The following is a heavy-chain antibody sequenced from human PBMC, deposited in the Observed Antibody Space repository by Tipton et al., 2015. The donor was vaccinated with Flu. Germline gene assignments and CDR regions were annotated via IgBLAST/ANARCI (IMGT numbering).Heavy chain of an antibody. CDR3: ARGDVLRFLEWLSPPEY. Sequence: LRLSCTVSGGSISSGDYYWSWIRQPPGKGLEWIGYIYYSGSTYYNPSLKSRVTISVDTSKNQFSLKLSSVTAADTAVYYCARGDVLRFLEWLSPPEYWGQGTLVTVSS. V-gene: IGHV4-30-4*01. CDR1: GGSISSGDYY. D-gene: IGHD3-3*01. CDR2: IYYSGST. J-gene: IGHJ4*02.